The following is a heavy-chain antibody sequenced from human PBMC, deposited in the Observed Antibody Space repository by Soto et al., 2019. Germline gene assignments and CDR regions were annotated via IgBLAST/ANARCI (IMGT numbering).Heavy chain of an antibody. V-gene: IGHV4-59*01. CDR2: IYYSGST. CDR3: ARGRGVTTVTLDYDYYMDV. D-gene: IGHD4-4*01. J-gene: IGHJ6*03. CDR1: GGSISSYY. Sequence: SETLSLTCTVSGGSISSYYWSWIRQPPGKGLEWIGYIYYSGSTNYNPSLKSRVTISVDTTKNQFSLKLSSVTAADTAGYYCARGRGVTTVTLDYDYYMDVWGKGTGVTVSS.